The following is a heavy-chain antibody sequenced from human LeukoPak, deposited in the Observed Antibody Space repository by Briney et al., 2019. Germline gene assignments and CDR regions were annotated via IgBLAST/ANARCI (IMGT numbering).Heavy chain of an antibody. D-gene: IGHD6-19*01. V-gene: IGHV1-2*02. CDR2: VNPNSGGT. J-gene: IGHJ4*02. CDR1: GYTFTAYY. Sequence: ASVKVSCKASGYTFTAYYIHWVRLAPGQGLEWMGWVNPNSGGTNYAQRFLGRLTMTRDTSISTAYMELSSLTSDDTAIYYCARYSSAWPFDYWGQGSPVTVSS. CDR3: ARYSSAWPFDY.